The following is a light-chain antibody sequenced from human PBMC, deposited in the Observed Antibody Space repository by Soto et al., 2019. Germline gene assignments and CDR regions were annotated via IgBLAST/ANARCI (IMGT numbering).Light chain of an antibody. CDR2: DAS. Sequence: EIVMTQSPATLSVSPGERATISCRASQSITGNLTWYQQKPGQAPRLLIYDASTRATGIPARFSGSGSGTEFTLTISSLQSEDFAVYYCQQYHNWPLTFGGGTKVDIK. CDR3: QQYHNWPLT. CDR1: QSITGN. V-gene: IGKV3-15*01. J-gene: IGKJ4*01.